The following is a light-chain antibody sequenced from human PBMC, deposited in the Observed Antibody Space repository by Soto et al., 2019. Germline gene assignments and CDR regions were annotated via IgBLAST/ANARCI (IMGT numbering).Light chain of an antibody. J-gene: IGKJ1*01. CDR3: QHYNDLPLT. V-gene: IGKV3-15*01. CDR2: GAY. Sequence: EKVMTQSPATLSVSPGERVTLSCRASQSVATNLAWYQQKPGQAPRLLNSGAYIRATGIPDRFIGSGSGTEFTLTITSLQSEDFAVYYCQHYNDLPLTFGQGTKVEIK. CDR1: QSVATN.